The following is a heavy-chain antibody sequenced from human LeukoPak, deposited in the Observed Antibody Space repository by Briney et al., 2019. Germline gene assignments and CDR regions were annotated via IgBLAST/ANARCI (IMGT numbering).Heavy chain of an antibody. CDR1: GYTFTTYD. CDR2: MNPNSGNT. V-gene: IGHV1-8*01. J-gene: IGHJ6*02. D-gene: IGHD2/OR15-2a*01. Sequence: ASVKVSCKASGYTFTTYDINWVRQATGQGLEWMGWMNPNSGNTGFALKFQGRVSMTRDTSMSTAYMELSSLRSEDTAVYYCARRNSHNYYFGMDVWGQGTTVTVSS. CDR3: ARRNSHNYYFGMDV.